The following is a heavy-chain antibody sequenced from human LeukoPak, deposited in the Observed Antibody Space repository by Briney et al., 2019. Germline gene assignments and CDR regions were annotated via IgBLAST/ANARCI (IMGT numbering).Heavy chain of an antibody. CDR1: GDSVSCKSAS. CDR2: RYSRSKWFN. V-gene: IGHV6-1*01. Sequence: PSETLSLTCAISGDSVSCKSASWNWLRQAPSRGLEWLGRRYSRSKWFNDYAVSVKSRITINPDTSKNQFSLHLTSVTPDDTAVCYCARGTGSLDYWGQGTLVTVSS. CDR3: ARGTGSLDY. D-gene: IGHD1-26*01. J-gene: IGHJ4*02.